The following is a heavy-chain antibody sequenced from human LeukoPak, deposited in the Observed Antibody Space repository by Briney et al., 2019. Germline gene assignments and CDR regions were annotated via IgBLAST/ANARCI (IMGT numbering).Heavy chain of an antibody. CDR2: IIPLFGTA. V-gene: IGHV1-69*01. CDR3: ARAAASPKRGYSYGHHEHFDY. D-gene: IGHD5-18*01. J-gene: IGHJ4*02. CDR1: GGTFSTYA. Sequence: SVKVSCKASGGTFSTYAISWGRQAPGQGLEWMGGIIPLFGTANYAQKFQGRVTITADESTSTAYMELSSLRSEDTAVYYCARAAASPKRGYSYGHHEHFDYWGQGTLVTVSS.